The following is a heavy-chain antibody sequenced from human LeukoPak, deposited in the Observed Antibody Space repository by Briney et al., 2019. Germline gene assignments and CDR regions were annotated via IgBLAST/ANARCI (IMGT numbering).Heavy chain of an antibody. CDR3: ARRIIAAGGGNFDY. V-gene: IGHV4-34*01. J-gene: IGHJ4*02. Sequence: SETLSLTCAVYGGSFSGYYWSWIRQPPGKGLEWIGEINHSGSTNYNPSLKSRVTISVDTSKNQFSLKLSSVTAADTAVYYCARRIIAAGGGNFDYWGQGTLVTVSS. CDR2: INHSGST. CDR1: GGSFSGYY. D-gene: IGHD6-25*01.